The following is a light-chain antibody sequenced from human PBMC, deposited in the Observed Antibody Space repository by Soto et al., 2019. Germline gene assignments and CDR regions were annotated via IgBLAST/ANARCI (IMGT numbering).Light chain of an antibody. V-gene: IGKV1-39*01. CDR3: PQSYTTPVT. J-gene: IGKJ4*01. Sequence: DIQMTQSPSSLSASVGDRVIITCRTSQDISVYLNWYQQKPGKAPNPIIYTASTLHSGVPSRFSGSGSGTEFTLTITSLHPEDFATYYCPQSYTTPVTFGGGTKVEIE. CDR2: TAS. CDR1: QDISVY.